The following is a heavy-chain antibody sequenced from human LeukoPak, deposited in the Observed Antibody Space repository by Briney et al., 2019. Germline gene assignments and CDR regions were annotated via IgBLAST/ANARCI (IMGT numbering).Heavy chain of an antibody. CDR2: IIPIFGTA. J-gene: IGHJ4*02. CDR1: VGTFSSYA. Sequence: GASVKVSCKASVGTFSSYAISWVRQAPGQGLEWMGGIIPIFGTANYAQKFQGRVTTTTDESTSTAYMELSSVRSEDTAVYYCARDGRLGASDYWGQGTLVTVSA. D-gene: IGHD1-26*01. CDR3: ARDGRLGASDY. V-gene: IGHV1-69*05.